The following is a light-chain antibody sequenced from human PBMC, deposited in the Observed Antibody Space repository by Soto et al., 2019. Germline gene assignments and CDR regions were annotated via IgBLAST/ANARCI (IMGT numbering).Light chain of an antibody. CDR3: QQYNSYSEYT. V-gene: IGKV1-5*03. Sequence: DIQMTQSPATLSASVGDRVTITCRASQNINSWLAWNQQKPGEAPKPLIYKASSLENGVPSRFSGSGSGTEFTLTINCLQPDDFATYYCQQYNSYSEYTFGQGTKLEIK. CDR2: KAS. CDR1: QNINSW. J-gene: IGKJ2*01.